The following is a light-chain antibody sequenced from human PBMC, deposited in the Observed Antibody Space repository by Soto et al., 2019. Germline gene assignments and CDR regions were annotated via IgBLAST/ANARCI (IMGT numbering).Light chain of an antibody. V-gene: IGKV1-5*01. CDR3: QQYNSRT. CDR1: QSISSW. CDR2: DAS. J-gene: IGKJ1*01. Sequence: DIQMTQSPSTLSASVGDRVTSTCRASQSISSWLAWYQQKPGKAPKLLIYDASSLESGVPSRFSGSGSGTEFTLTISSLQPDDFATYYCQQYNSRTFGQGTKVEIK.